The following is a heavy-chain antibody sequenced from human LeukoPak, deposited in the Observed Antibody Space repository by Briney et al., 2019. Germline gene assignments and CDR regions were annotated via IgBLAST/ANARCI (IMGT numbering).Heavy chain of an antibody. CDR3: ARAHPYDLQGIRHDGPWGWPDDY. Sequence: GASVKVSCKASGGTFSSYAISWVRQAPGQGLEWMGRIIPILGIANYAQKFQGRVTITADKSTSTAYMELSSLRSEDTAVYYCARAHPYDLQGIRHDGPWGWPDDYWGQGTLVTVSS. CDR2: IIPILGIA. D-gene: IGHD3-16*01. J-gene: IGHJ4*02. CDR1: GGTFSSYA. V-gene: IGHV1-69*04.